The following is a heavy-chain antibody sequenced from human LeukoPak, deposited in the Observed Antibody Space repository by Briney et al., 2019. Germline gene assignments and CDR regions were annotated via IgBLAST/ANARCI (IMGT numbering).Heavy chain of an antibody. CDR1: GFTFSRHW. V-gene: IGHV3-7*03. D-gene: IGHD6-13*01. Sequence: GGSLRLSCAASGFTFSRHWMSWVRQAPGKGLEWVANMKQDGSEIYYVDSVKGRFTISRDNAKNSLYLQMNSLRGEDTAVYYCARVNLAAASHYFDYWGQGTLVTVSS. CDR3: ARVNLAAASHYFDY. CDR2: MKQDGSEI. J-gene: IGHJ4*02.